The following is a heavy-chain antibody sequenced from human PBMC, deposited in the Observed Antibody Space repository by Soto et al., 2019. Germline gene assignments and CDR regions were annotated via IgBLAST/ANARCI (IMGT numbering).Heavy chain of an antibody. V-gene: IGHV4-34*01. J-gene: IGHJ6*02. CDR3: ARGRGYSYGSVPYYYYGMDV. D-gene: IGHD5-18*01. Sequence: SETLSLTCAVYGGSFSGYYWSWIRQPPGKGLEWIGEINHSGSTNYNPSLKSRVTISVDTSKNQFSLKLRSVTAADTAVYYCARGRGYSYGSVPYYYYGMDVWGQGTTVTVSS. CDR2: INHSGST. CDR1: GGSFSGYY.